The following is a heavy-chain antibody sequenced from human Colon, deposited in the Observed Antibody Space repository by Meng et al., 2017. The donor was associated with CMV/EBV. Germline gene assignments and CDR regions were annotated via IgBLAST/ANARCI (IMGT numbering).Heavy chain of an antibody. CDR3: ARHRGYDRN. J-gene: IGHJ4*02. CDR2: ISHSGTT. V-gene: IGHV4-30-4*08. CDR1: GGSITSDNYF. Sequence: QAQLQESGPGLVKPSQXLSLTCTVSGGSITSDNYFWAWIRQPPGKTLEWIGYISHSGTTYYSPSLESRVSMSRDTSKNQFSLKLTSVSAADTAVYYCARHRGYDRNWGQGTLVTVSS. D-gene: IGHD3-3*01.